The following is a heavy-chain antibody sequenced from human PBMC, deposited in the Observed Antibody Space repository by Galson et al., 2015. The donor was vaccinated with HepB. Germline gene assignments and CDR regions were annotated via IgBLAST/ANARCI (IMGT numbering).Heavy chain of an antibody. J-gene: IGHJ4*02. CDR3: AKDPPLGTPFDH. CDR2: ISVSGGRI. D-gene: IGHD7-27*01. Sequence: SLRLSCAASGFTFRNYAMSWVRQAPGKGLEWVSIISVSGGRIDYADSVRGRFTISRDNSKNTLYVQMTSLRAEDTAVYYCAKDPPLGTPFDHWGQGTLVTVSS. CDR1: GFTFRNYA. V-gene: IGHV3-23*01.